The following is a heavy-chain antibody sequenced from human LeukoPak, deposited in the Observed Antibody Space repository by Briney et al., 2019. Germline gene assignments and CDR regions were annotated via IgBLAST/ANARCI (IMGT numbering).Heavy chain of an antibody. V-gene: IGHV4-34*01. J-gene: IGHJ4*02. Sequence: PSETLSLTCAVYGGSFSGYYWSWIRQPPGKGLEWIGEINHSGSTNYNPSLESRVTISVDTSKNQFSLKLSSVTAADTAVYYCARQKKIVLVVYAIGYYFDYWGQGTLVTVSS. D-gene: IGHD2-8*02. CDR1: GGSFSGYY. CDR3: ARQKKIVLVVYAIGYYFDY. CDR2: INHSGST.